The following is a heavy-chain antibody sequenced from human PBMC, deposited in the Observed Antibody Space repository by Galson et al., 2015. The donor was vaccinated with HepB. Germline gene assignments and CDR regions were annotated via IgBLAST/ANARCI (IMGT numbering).Heavy chain of an antibody. CDR1: KYSFSSYW. D-gene: IGHD2-15*01. CDR2: IYPGDSDT. J-gene: IGHJ4*02. CDR3: ARRYCSESSCHARYYFDY. Sequence: QSGAEVKKPGESLKISCKGSKYSFSSYWIGWVRQMPGKGLEWMGIIYPGDSDTRYSPSFQGQVTISADKSICTAYLQWSSLQASDTAIYYCARRYCSESSCHARYYFDYWGQGTLVTVSS. V-gene: IGHV5-51*03.